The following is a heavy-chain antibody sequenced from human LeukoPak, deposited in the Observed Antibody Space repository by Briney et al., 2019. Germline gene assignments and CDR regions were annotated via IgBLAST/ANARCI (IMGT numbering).Heavy chain of an antibody. V-gene: IGHV1-8*01. Sequence: ASVKVSCKASGYTFTSYDINWVRQATGQGLEWMGWMNPNSGNTGYAQKFQGRVTMTRNTSISTAYMELSSLRSEDTAVYYCARDPQSTIFGVVTERYYYYYYMDVWGKGTTVTVSS. CDR2: MNPNSGNT. J-gene: IGHJ6*03. CDR3: ARDPQSTIFGVVTERYYYYYYMDV. D-gene: IGHD3-3*01. CDR1: GYTFTSYD.